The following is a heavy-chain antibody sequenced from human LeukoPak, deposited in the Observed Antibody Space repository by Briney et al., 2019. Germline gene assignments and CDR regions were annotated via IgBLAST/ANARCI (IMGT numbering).Heavy chain of an antibody. D-gene: IGHD5-18*01. CDR1: GFTXSSYA. CDR3: AKGQLWIPYCFDY. J-gene: IGHJ4*02. CDR2: ISGSGGST. V-gene: IGHV3-23*01. Sequence: RSLRLSCAASGFTXSSYAMSWVRQAPGKGLEWVSAISGSGGSTYYADSVKGRFTISRDNSKNTLYLQMNSLRAEDTAVYYCAKGQLWIPYCFDYWGQGTLVTVSS.